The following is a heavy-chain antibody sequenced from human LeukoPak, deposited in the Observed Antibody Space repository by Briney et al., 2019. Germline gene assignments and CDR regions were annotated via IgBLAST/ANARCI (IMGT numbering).Heavy chain of an antibody. D-gene: IGHD3-22*01. CDR3: ARDPNTMTNAFDI. Sequence: SETLSLTCTVSGGSISSSSYYWGWIRQPPGKGLEWIGEINHSGSTNYNPSLKSRVTISVDTSKNQFSLKLSSVTAADTAVYYCARDPNTMTNAFDIWGQGTMVTVSS. J-gene: IGHJ3*02. CDR1: GGSISSSSYY. V-gene: IGHV4-39*07. CDR2: INHSGST.